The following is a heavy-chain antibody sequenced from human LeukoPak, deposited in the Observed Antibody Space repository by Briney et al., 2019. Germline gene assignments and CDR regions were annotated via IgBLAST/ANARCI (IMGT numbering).Heavy chain of an antibody. CDR2: ISYSRTT. V-gene: IGHV4-59*01. CDR3: ARSGGTYTSPFDS. D-gene: IGHD2-2*02. Sequence: SETLSLTCTVSGGSISSYFWSWIRQPPGKGLEWIGYISYSRTTNYNPSLKSRVTMSLDTSKNQFSLKLTSVTTADTAVYYCARSGGTYTSPFDSWGQGTLVTVSS. J-gene: IGHJ4*02. CDR1: GGSISSYF.